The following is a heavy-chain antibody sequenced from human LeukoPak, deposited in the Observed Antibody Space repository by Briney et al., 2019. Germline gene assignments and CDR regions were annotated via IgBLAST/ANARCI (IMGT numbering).Heavy chain of an antibody. CDR3: ARDKVIVVVITSYYFDY. CDR1: GGTFSSYA. V-gene: IGHV1-69*05. CDR2: IIPIFGTA. D-gene: IGHD3-22*01. J-gene: IGHJ4*02. Sequence: GSSVKVSCKASGGTFSSYAISWVRQAPGQGLEWMGGIIPIFGTANYAQKFQGRVTITTDESTSTAYMELSSLRSEDTAVYYCARDKVIVVVITSYYFDYWGQGTLVTVSS.